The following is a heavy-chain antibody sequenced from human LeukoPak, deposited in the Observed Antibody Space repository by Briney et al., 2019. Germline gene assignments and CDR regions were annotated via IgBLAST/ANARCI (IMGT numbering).Heavy chain of an antibody. Sequence: QTGGSLRLSCAASGFSFTKYAMDWVRQAPGKGLEWVAIISKDGSMRYYADSVKGRFTVSRDNAWNTLYLQMNSLRAEDTAVYYCARSSGIDYWGQGTLVTVSS. CDR2: ISKDGSMR. D-gene: IGHD3-10*01. CDR1: GFSFTKYA. J-gene: IGHJ4*02. V-gene: IGHV3-30*04. CDR3: ARSSGIDY.